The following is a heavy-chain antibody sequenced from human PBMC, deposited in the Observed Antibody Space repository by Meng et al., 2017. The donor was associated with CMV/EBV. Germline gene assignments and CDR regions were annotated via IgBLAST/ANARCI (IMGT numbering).Heavy chain of an antibody. CDR1: GLTFSSYS. CDR2: ISSSSSYI. J-gene: IGHJ4*02. Sequence: LVGSGGVCVKTGGSLGLSCAASGLTFSSYSMNWVRHAPGTGLQWVSSISSSSSYIYSAASVKGRFTISRDNAKNSMYLQMNSLRAEDTAVYYCARGGYWGQGTLVTVSS. CDR3: ARGGY. V-gene: IGHV3-21*01.